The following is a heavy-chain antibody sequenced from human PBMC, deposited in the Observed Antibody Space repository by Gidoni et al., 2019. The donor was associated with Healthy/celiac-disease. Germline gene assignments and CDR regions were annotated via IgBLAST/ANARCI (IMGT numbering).Heavy chain of an antibody. CDR1: VFTFSSYA. V-gene: IGHV3-23*01. Sequence: EVQLLESGGGLVQPGGSLRLSSAPPVFTFSSYAMSGVRQAPGKGLGWVSAISGSGGSTYYADSVKGRFTIFRDNSKNTLYLQMNSLRAEDTAVYYCARSILEWLPSPHYWGQGTLVTVSS. J-gene: IGHJ4*02. CDR3: ARSILEWLPSPHY. CDR2: ISGSGGST. D-gene: IGHD3-3*01.